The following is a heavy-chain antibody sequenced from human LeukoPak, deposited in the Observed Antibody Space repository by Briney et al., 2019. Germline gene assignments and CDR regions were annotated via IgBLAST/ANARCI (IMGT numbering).Heavy chain of an antibody. J-gene: IGHJ4*02. CDR2: MYYSGST. D-gene: IGHD4-11*01. CDR1: GGSISSSSYF. V-gene: IGHV4-39*01. CDR3: ARSRSFHTVPPYFDY. Sequence: PSETLSLTCTVSGGSISSSSYFWGWIRQPPGKGLEWIGSMYYSGSTYYNPSLKSRVTISVDTSKNQFSLKLSSVTAADTAVYYCARSRSFHTVPPYFDYWGQGTLVTVSS.